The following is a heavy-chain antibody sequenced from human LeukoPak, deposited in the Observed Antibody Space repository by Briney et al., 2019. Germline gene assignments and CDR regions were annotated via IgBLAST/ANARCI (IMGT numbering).Heavy chain of an antibody. Sequence: SETLSLTRTVSGGSISSYYWSWIRQPPGKGLEWIGYIHCSGSTNYNPSLKSRVTISVDTSKNQFSLKLNSMTAADTAVYYCARVTESYGSGRRHNYYYYYMDVWGKGTTVTISS. D-gene: IGHD3-10*01. CDR1: GGSISSYY. CDR3: ARVTESYGSGRRHNYYYYYMDV. V-gene: IGHV4-59*01. J-gene: IGHJ6*03. CDR2: IHCSGST.